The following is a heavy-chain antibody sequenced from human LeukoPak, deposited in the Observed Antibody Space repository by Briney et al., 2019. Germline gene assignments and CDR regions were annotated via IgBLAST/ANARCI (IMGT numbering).Heavy chain of an antibody. CDR2: ISSSGSTI. Sequence: GGSLRLSCAASGFTFSDYEMNWVRQAPGKGLEWVSYISSSGSTIYYADSVKGRFTISRDNAKNSLYLQMNSLRAEDTAVYYCAKDHGSSDWYYFDYWGQGTLVTVSS. J-gene: IGHJ4*02. D-gene: IGHD6-13*01. CDR3: AKDHGSSDWYYFDY. V-gene: IGHV3-48*03. CDR1: GFTFSDYE.